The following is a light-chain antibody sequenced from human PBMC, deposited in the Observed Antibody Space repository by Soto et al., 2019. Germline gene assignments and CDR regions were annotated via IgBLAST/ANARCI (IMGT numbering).Light chain of an antibody. J-gene: IGKJ5*01. CDR2: GAS. V-gene: IGKV3-11*01. CDR1: QNVDNY. Sequence: EVVLTQSPATLSLSPGGSATLSCRASQNVDNYLAWYQQKPGQAPRLLIYGASSRATGIPDRFSGSGSGTDFTLTISSLEPEDFAVYYCQQRSNWPITFGQGTRLEIK. CDR3: QQRSNWPIT.